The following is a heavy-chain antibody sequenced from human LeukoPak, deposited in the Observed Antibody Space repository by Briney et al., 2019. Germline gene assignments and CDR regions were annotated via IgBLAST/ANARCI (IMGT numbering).Heavy chain of an antibody. J-gene: IGHJ5*02. CDR3: ARAVTMVRGVPGWFDP. D-gene: IGHD3-10*01. CDR1: GGSFSGYY. Sequence: SETLSLTCAVYGGSFSGYYWSWIRQPPGKGLEWIGEINHSGSTNYNPSLKSRVTTSVDTSKNQFSLKLSSVTAADTAVYYCARAVTMVRGVPGWFDPWGQGTLVTVSS. V-gene: IGHV4-34*01. CDR2: INHSGST.